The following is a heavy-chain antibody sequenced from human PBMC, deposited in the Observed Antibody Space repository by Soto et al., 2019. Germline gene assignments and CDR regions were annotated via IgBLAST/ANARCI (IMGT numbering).Heavy chain of an antibody. D-gene: IGHD1-7*01. J-gene: IGHJ3*02. V-gene: IGHV5-51*01. CDR1: GYSSTSYW. CDR2: IYPGDSDT. Sequence: RGESLKISCKGSGYSSTSYWIGWVRQMPGKGLEWMGIIYPGDSDTRYSPSFQGQVTISADKSISTAYLQWSSLKASDTAMYYCARQLYNWNYGAFDIWGQGTMVTVSS. CDR3: ARQLYNWNYGAFDI.